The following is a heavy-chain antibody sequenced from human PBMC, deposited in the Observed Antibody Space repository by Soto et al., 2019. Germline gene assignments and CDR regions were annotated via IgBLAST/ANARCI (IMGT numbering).Heavy chain of an antibody. D-gene: IGHD4-17*01. Sequence: QITLKESAPTLVKPTQTLTLTCTFSGFSLSTSRVGVGWIRQPPGQALEWLALIYWDDDKRHSLSLKTRITIAKDTSKNQVVLTMTNMDPVVTATYYCAHYRIFGDYMYYFDSWGQGTLVTVSS. J-gene: IGHJ4*02. CDR1: GFSLSTSRVG. CDR3: AHYRIFGDYMYYFDS. CDR2: IYWDDDK. V-gene: IGHV2-5*02.